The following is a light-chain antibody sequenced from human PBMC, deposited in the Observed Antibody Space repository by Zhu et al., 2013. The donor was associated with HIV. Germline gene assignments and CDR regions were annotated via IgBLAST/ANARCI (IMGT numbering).Light chain of an antibody. V-gene: IGKV3-20*01. J-gene: IGKJ2*01. CDR1: QSVSSTS. CDR3: QHCGVSGTS. CDR2: ETS. Sequence: EILMTQSPATLCVSPGERVTLSCRASQSVSSTSLAWYQQVPGQAPRLLIYETSRRVFGIPDRFSGSGSGTDFTLTISSLQPEDFAMYYCQHCGVSGTSFGLGTKLEIK.